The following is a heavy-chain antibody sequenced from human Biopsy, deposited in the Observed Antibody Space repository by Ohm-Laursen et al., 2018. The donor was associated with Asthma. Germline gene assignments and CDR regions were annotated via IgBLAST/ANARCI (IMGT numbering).Heavy chain of an antibody. CDR2: INPNSGGT. D-gene: IGHD6-13*01. V-gene: IGHV1-2*06. J-gene: IGHJ5*02. Sequence: SVTVSCKASGYTFIGCHIHWMRQAPGQGLEWMGRINPNSGGTNYAQKFQGRVTMTRDTSISTAYMEVGRLRSDDTAVYYCARGQKSAGDRWFDPWGQGTLVTVSS. CDR1: GYTFIGCH. CDR3: ARGQKSAGDRWFDP.